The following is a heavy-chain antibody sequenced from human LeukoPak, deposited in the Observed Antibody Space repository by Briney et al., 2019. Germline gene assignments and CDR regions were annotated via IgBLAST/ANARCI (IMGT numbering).Heavy chain of an antibody. CDR2: IYYSGST. J-gene: IGHJ4*02. Sequence: KPSETLSLTCTVSGGSMSSISYYWRWIRQPPGKGLEWIGGIYYSGSTYYNPSLKSRGTISVDTSKNQFSLNLSSVTAADTSVYYCARRGWELPFDYWGQGTLVTVSS. D-gene: IGHD1-26*01. V-gene: IGHV4-39*01. CDR3: ARRGWELPFDY. CDR1: GGSMSSISYY.